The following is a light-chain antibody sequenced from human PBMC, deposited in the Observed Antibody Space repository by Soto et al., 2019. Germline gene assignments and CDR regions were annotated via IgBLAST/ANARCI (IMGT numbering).Light chain of an antibody. V-gene: IGKV1-39*01. CDR2: AAS. CDR1: QSISSY. Sequence: DIQLTQSPASLSASVGDTVTITCRASQSISSYLNWYQQKPGKAPKLLIYAASSLQSGVPSRFSGSGSGTDFTLTICSLQPEDFATYYCQQSYSTPGTFGQGTKVDI. CDR3: QQSYSTPGT. J-gene: IGKJ1*01.